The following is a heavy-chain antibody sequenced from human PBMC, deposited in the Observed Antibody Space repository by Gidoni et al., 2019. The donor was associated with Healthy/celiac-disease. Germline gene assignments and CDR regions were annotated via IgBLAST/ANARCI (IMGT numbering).Heavy chain of an antibody. J-gene: IGHJ4*02. CDR2: ISGSGGST. CDR1: GFTFSSYA. V-gene: IGHV3-23*01. CDR3: AKGVSDPYCSGGSCNLFDY. D-gene: IGHD2-15*01. Sequence: EVQLLESGGGLVQPGGSLRLSCGASGFTFSSYAMSWVRQAPGKGLAWVSAISGSGGSTYYADSVKGRFTISRDNSKNTLYLQMNSLRAEDTAVYYCAKGVSDPYCSGGSCNLFDYWGQGTLVTVSS.